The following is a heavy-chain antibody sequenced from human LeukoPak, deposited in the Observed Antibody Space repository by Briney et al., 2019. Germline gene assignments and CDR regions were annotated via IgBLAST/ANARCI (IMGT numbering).Heavy chain of an antibody. J-gene: IGHJ4*02. CDR3: ARPPYVWGNYRYTDNLFDY. V-gene: IGHV3-74*01. Sequence: GGSLRLSCAASGFTFSSYWMHWVRQAPGKGLVWVSRINSDGSSTSYADSVKGRFTISRDNAKNTLYLQMNSLRAEDTAVYYCARPPYVWGNYRYTDNLFDYWGQGTLVTVSS. D-gene: IGHD3-16*02. CDR1: GFTFSSYW. CDR2: INSDGSST.